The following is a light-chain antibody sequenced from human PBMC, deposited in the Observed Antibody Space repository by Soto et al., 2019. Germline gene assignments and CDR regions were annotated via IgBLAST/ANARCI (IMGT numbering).Light chain of an antibody. Sequence: DIVMTQTPLSSPVTLGQPASISCRSSQSLVHSDGNTYLNWLQQRPGQPPRLLIYKVSNRFSGVRGRVSGSGAGTDFSLRTSRVEAEDVGVYYWMQATQLRTFGHGTKVEIK. V-gene: IGKV2-24*01. CDR2: KVS. J-gene: IGKJ1*01. CDR3: MQATQLRT. CDR1: QSLVHSDGNTY.